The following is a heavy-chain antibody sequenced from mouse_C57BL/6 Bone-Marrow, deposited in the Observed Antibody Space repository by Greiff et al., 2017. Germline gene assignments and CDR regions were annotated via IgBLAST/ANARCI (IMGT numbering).Heavy chain of an antibody. Sequence: VQLQQSGAELMKPGASVKLSCKATGYTFTGYWIEWVKQRPGHGLEWIGEILPGSGSTNYNEKFKGKATFTADTSSNTAYMQLSSLTTEDSAIYYWGRGSTMIRGVYYYAMDYWGQGTSVTVSS. CDR1: GYTFTGYW. V-gene: IGHV1-9*01. D-gene: IGHD2-4*01. CDR2: ILPGSGST. CDR3: GRGSTMIRGVYYYAMDY. J-gene: IGHJ4*01.